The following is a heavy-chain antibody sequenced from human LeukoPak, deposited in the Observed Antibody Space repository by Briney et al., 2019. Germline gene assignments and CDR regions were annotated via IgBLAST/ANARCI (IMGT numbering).Heavy chain of an antibody. D-gene: IGHD2-2*01. J-gene: IGHJ4*02. Sequence: SETLSLTCTVPGGSISSGSYYWSWIRQPAGKGLEWIGRFYTSGSTNYNPSLKSRVTISVDTSKNQFSLKLSSVTAADTAVYYCARVRDSTEDYWGQGTLVTVSS. CDR3: ARVRDSTEDY. CDR2: FYTSGST. V-gene: IGHV4-61*02. CDR1: GGSISSGSYY.